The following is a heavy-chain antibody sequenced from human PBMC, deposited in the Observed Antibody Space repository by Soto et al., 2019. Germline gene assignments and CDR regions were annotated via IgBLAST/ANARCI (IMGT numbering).Heavy chain of an antibody. CDR2: IRSKAYGGTT. CDR3: TRKAMASGAFDI. Sequence: LRLSFTASVFTFGDYAMSWFRQAPGKGLEWVGFIRSKAYGGTTEYAASVKGRFTISRDDSKSIAYLQMNSLKTEDTAVYYCTRKAMASGAFDIGGQGTMVTV. J-gene: IGHJ3*02. CDR1: VFTFGDYA. V-gene: IGHV3-49*03. D-gene: IGHD3-10*01.